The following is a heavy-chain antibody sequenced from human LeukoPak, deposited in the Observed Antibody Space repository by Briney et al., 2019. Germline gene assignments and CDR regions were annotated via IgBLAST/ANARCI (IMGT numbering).Heavy chain of an antibody. J-gene: IGHJ4*02. CDR3: ARAQIWGIAAAGIGEYYFDY. D-gene: IGHD6-13*01. CDR1: GGSVGSGSYY. V-gene: IGHV4-61*01. Sequence: PSETLSLTCTVSGGSVGSGSYYWSWIRQPPGKGLEWIGYIYYSGSTNYNPSLKSRVTISVDTSKNQFSLKLSSVTAADTAVYYCARAQIWGIAAAGIGEYYFDYWGQGTLVTVSS. CDR2: IYYSGST.